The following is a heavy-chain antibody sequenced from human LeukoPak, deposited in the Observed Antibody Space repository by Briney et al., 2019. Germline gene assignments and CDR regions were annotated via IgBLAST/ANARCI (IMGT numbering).Heavy chain of an antibody. D-gene: IGHD3-22*01. J-gene: IGHJ3*02. Sequence: SETLSLTCTVPGGSISSYYWSWIRQPPGKGLEWIGYIYYSGSTNYNPSLKSRVTISVDTSKNQFSLKLSSVTAADTAVYFCARGPYTYDSSGAFDIWGQGTMVTVSS. V-gene: IGHV4-59*08. CDR3: ARGPYTYDSSGAFDI. CDR1: GGSISSYY. CDR2: IYYSGST.